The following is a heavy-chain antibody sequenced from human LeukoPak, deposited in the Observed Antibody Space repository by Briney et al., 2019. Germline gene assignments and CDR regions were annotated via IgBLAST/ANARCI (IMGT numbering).Heavy chain of an antibody. CDR3: ARGENMYYYGMDV. CDR2: IYYSGST. J-gene: IGHJ6*02. CDR1: GGSISSGSYY. Sequence: SETLSLTCTVSGGSISSGSYYWSWIRQPPGKGLEWIGYIYYSGSTNYNPSLKSRVTISVDTSKNQFSLKLSSVTAADTAVYYCARGENMYYYGMDVWGQGTTVTVSS. V-gene: IGHV4-61*01. D-gene: IGHD1-26*01.